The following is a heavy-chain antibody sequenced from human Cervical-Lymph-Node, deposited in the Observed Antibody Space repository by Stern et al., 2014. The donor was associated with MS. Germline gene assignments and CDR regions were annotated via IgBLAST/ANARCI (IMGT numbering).Heavy chain of an antibody. D-gene: IGHD2-15*01. Sequence: EVQLLESGGGLVQPGGSLRLSCAASGFTFRDYALHWVRPAPGEGLEWVSGISWISDTLGYADSVKGRVTVSRDNDKTSLYLQMHSLRVEDTALYYCAKDTGSGGVGHFDLWGRGALVIVSS. CDR3: AKDTGSGGVGHFDL. V-gene: IGHV3-9*01. CDR2: ISWISDTL. CDR1: GFTFRDYA. J-gene: IGHJ2*01.